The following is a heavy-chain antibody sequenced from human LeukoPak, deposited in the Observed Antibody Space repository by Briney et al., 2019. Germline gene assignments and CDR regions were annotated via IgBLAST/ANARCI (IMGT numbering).Heavy chain of an antibody. CDR2: IYYSGST. CDR1: GGSISSSSYY. V-gene: IGHV4-39*01. CDR3: ARTISMADKFSRYYYYYYMDV. J-gene: IGHJ6*03. D-gene: IGHD3-10*01. Sequence: PSETLSLTCTVSGGSISSSSYYWGWFRQPPGKGLEWIGSIYYSGSTYYNPSLKSRVTISVDTSKNQFSLKLSSVTAADTAVYYCARTISMADKFSRYYYYYYMDVWGKGTTVTVSS.